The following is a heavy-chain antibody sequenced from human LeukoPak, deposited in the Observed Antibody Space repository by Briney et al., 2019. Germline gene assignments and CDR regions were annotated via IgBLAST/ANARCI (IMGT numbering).Heavy chain of an antibody. V-gene: IGHV3-23*01. CDR2: ISGSGGST. CDR3: AKDFGPTVVTLLRY. D-gene: IGHD4-23*01. CDR1: GFTFSSYA. J-gene: IGHJ4*02. Sequence: GGSLRLSCAASGFTFSSYAMSWVPHAPGKGLEWVSTISGSGGSTYYADSVKGRFTISRDNSKNTLYLQMNSLRAEDTAVYYCAKDFGPTVVTLLRYWGQGTLVTVSS.